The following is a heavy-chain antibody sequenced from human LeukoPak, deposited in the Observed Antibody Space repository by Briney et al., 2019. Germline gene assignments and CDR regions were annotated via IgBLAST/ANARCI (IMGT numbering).Heavy chain of an antibody. V-gene: IGHV4-59*08. CDR2: IYYSGST. CDR1: GGSISGYY. J-gene: IGHJ4*02. D-gene: IGHD3-22*01. CDR3: ARHYYDRSGYFYQDS. Sequence: PSETLSLTCTVSGGSISGYYWSWIRQPPGKGLEWLGYIYYSGSTDYNPSLKSRITISVDTSKNQFSLKLSSVTAPDTAVYYCARHYYDRSGYFYQDSWGQGTLVTVSS.